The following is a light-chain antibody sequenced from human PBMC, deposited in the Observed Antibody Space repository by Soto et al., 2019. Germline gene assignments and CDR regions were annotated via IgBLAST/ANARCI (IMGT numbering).Light chain of an antibody. CDR3: QQYSSSPRT. CDR1: QRVSSNY. CDR2: GAS. V-gene: IGKV3-20*01. J-gene: IGKJ1*01. Sequence: EIVLTQSPGTLSLSPGERATLSCRAGQRVSSNYLAWFQQKPGQAPRLLIDGASRRARGIPDRFSGSGSVTDLTLTISRLEPDDFAEYYCQQYSSSPRTFGHGTPVEI.